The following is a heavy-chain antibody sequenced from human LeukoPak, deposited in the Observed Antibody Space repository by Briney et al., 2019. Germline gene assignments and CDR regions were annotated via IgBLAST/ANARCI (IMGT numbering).Heavy chain of an antibody. Sequence: PSETLSLTCTVSGGSISSYYWSWIRQPAGKGLEWIGRIYTSGSTNYNPSLKSRVTMSVDTSKNQFSLKLSSVTAADTAVYYCASRYYYGSGSPLPPWGQGTLVTVSS. J-gene: IGHJ5*02. CDR1: GGSISSYY. CDR3: ASRYYYGSGSPLPP. CDR2: IYTSGST. V-gene: IGHV4-4*07. D-gene: IGHD3-10*01.